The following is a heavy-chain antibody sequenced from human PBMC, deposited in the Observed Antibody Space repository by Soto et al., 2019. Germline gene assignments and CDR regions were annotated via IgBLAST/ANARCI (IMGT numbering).Heavy chain of an antibody. J-gene: IGHJ4*02. Sequence: ASVKVSCKASGYTFTSYAMHWVRQAPGQRLEWMGWINAGNGNTKYSQKFQGSFTFTRDTSASTAYMVLSSLRSEDTAVYYCARDLKADYWGKGTLVTVSS. CDR3: ARDLKADY. CDR1: GYTFTSYA. V-gene: IGHV1-3*01. CDR2: INAGNGNT.